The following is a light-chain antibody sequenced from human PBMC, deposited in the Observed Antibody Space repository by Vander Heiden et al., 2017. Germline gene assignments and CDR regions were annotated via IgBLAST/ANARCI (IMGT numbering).Light chain of an antibody. V-gene: IGLV3-27*01. CDR3: FSGGDKKGV. Sequence: SYELTQPSSVSVSPGPTVRTTCSGDVLSKDYARWFQQKPGQAPLVVIYKDDERAAGIPERFSGSRSGTTVTLIISGAHMDDEADYYCFSGGDKKGVFGAGTKVTVL. CDR2: KDD. J-gene: IGLJ1*01. CDR1: VLSKDY.